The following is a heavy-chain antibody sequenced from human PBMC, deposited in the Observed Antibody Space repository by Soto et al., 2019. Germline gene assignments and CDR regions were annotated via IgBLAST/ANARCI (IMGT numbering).Heavy chain of an antibody. V-gene: IGHV1-69*01. CDR2: IIPIFGTA. Sequence: QVQLVQSGAEVKKPGSSVKVSCKASGGTFSSYAISWVRQAPGQGLEWMGGIIPIFGTANYAQKFQGRVTISADESTSKDYMELSSLRSEDTAVYYCARRYSYGCGPFDYWGQGTLVTVSS. D-gene: IGHD5-18*01. CDR3: ARRYSYGCGPFDY. J-gene: IGHJ4*02. CDR1: GGTFSSYA.